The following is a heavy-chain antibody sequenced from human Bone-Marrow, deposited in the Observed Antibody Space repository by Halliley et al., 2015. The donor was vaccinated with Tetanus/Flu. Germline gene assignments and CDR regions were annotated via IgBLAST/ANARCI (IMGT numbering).Heavy chain of an antibody. CDR3: ATFEYSSSDFDY. Sequence: WLGFTFPGASDPRYSPSFQGQVPISADKSINTAYLQWSSLRASDTAMYYCATFEYSSSDFDYWGQGTPVTVSS. CDR2: TFPGASDP. J-gene: IGHJ4*02. D-gene: IGHD4-4*01. V-gene: IGHV5-51*01.